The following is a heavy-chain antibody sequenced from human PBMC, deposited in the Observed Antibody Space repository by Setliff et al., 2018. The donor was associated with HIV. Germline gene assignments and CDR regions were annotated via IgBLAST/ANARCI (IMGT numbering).Heavy chain of an antibody. V-gene: IGHV4-30-4*02. CDR1: GGSISSGDYS. J-gene: IGHJ4*02. CDR2: IYHSGIT. Sequence: SETLSLTCTVSGGSISSGDYSWNWMRQTPGKGLEWIGYIYHSGITSYNPSLKSRVTMSLDTSKTQFSLEVNSLSSGDTAVYYCARMVIQFGDYHFDDWGQGALVTVSS. D-gene: IGHD3-10*01. CDR3: ARMVIQFGDYHFDD.